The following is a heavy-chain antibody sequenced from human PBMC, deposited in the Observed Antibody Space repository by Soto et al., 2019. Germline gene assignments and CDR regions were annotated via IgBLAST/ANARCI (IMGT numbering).Heavy chain of an antibody. CDR3: ARHDSPSVIYYYYGMDV. Sequence: LGESLKISCKVSGYSFTSYWIGWVRQMPGKGLEWMGIIYPGDSDTRYSPSFQGQVTISADKSISTAYLQWSSLKASDTAIYYCARHDSPSVIYYYYGMDVWGQGTTVTVSS. V-gene: IGHV5-51*01. D-gene: IGHD2-15*01. CDR1: GYSFTSYW. CDR2: IYPGDSDT. J-gene: IGHJ6*02.